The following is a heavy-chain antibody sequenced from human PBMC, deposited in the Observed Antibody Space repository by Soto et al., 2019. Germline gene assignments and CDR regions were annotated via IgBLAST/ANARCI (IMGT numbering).Heavy chain of an antibody. V-gene: IGHV1-3*01. CDR3: ARGAMEFDY. CDR1: GYTFINYA. J-gene: IGHJ4*02. CDR2: INAGKGDI. D-gene: IGHD1-1*01. Sequence: QVQLVQSGAEVKKPGASVKVSCKASGYTFINYAVHWVRQAPGQRLEWMVWINAGKGDIKFSQKFQGRVTFIRDASANTVYMELSSLRSEDTAVYYCARGAMEFDYWGQGTPVTVSS.